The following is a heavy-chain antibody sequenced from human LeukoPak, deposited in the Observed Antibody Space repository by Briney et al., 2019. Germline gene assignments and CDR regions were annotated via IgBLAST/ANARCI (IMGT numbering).Heavy chain of an antibody. CDR2: IYYSGST. CDR1: GGSISSGDYY. J-gene: IGHJ6*02. CDR3: ARVRYSYGMDV. Sequence: SETLSLTCTVSGGSISSGDYYWSWIRQPPGRGLEWIGYIYYSGSTNYNPSLKSRVTISVDTSKNQFSLKLSSVTAADTAVYYCARVRYSYGMDVWGQGTTVTVSS. D-gene: IGHD1-14*01. V-gene: IGHV4-61*08.